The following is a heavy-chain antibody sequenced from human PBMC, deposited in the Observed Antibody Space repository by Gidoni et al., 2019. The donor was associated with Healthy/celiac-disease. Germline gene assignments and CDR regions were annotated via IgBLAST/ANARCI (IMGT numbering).Heavy chain of an antibody. Sequence: VQLVESGGGVVQPGRALRLSCAASGFTFSSYVMHWVRQAPGTGLEWVAVISYDGSNKYSAASVKGRFTISRDNSKNTLYLPMNSLRAEDTAVYYCARDLLTTEAFDIWGQGTMVTVSS. J-gene: IGHJ3*02. CDR2: ISYDGSNK. V-gene: IGHV3-30-3*01. CDR3: ARDLLTTEAFDI. CDR1: GFTFSSYV. D-gene: IGHD4-17*01.